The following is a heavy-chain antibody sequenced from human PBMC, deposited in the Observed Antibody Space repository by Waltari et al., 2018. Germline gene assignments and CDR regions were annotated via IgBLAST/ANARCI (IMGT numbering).Heavy chain of an antibody. V-gene: IGHV4-59*01. CDR1: GGSISSDY. CDR2: IYYRGTT. Sequence: QVQLQESGPGLVKPSETLSLTCTVSGGSISSDYWSWLRQSPEKGLEGIGHIYYRGTTNSNPSLKSRVTILIDTSKNPFSLRLSSVTAADTAVYYCARNPPCASSSCSFFGMDVWGQGTSVTVSS. CDR3: ARNPPCASSSCSFFGMDV. J-gene: IGHJ6*02. D-gene: IGHD6-19*01.